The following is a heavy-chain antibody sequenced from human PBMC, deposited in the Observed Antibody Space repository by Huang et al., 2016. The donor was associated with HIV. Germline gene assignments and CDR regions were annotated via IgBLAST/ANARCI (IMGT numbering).Heavy chain of an antibody. CDR1: GGSITDSNYY. D-gene: IGHD3-10*01. V-gene: IGHV4-39*01. J-gene: IGHJ4*02. CDR3: ARHFGSWSGYFDS. Sequence: QLQLQESGPGLVRPSETLSLICTVSGGSITDSNYYWGWIRPPPGKGLEWIGSIYFSGDTDYNPSLKSRVTRSVDTSKNRFSLDIRSVAVADTAIYYCARHFGSWSGYFDSWGQGTLVPVSS. CDR2: IYFSGDT.